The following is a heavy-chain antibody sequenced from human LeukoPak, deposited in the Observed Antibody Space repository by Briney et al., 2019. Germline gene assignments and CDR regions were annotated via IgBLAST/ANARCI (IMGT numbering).Heavy chain of an antibody. CDR2: ISWDGGST. D-gene: IGHD3-3*01. V-gene: IGHV3-43*01. Sequence: GGSLRLSCVASGFRFSAYTMHWVRQAPGKGLEWVSLISWDGGSTYYADSVKGRFTISRDNSKNSLYLQMNSLRTEDTALYYCAKDAKPDFWSGYDYWGQGTLVTVSS. J-gene: IGHJ4*02. CDR3: AKDAKPDFWSGYDY. CDR1: GFRFSAYT.